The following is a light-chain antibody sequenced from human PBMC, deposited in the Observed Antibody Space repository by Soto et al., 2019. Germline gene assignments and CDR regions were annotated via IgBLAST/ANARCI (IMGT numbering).Light chain of an antibody. Sequence: EIVLTQSPGILSLSPGERATLSCRASQSVRSSYLAWYQQKPGQAPRLLIYGASSRATGIPDRFSGSGSGTDFPLTISRLEPEDFAVYYCQQYDNSPALFTFGPGTKVDIK. CDR3: QQYDNSPALFT. J-gene: IGKJ3*01. CDR2: GAS. V-gene: IGKV3-20*01. CDR1: QSVRSSY.